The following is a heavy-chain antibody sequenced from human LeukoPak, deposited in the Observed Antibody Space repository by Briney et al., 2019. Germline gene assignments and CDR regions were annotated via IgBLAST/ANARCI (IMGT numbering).Heavy chain of an antibody. CDR1: GFTFSSYW. CDR3: ARELVVVPAMGPVDY. CDR2: IKQDGTDK. V-gene: IGHV3-7*01. Sequence: GGSLRLSCAASGFTFSSYWMSWVRQAPGKGLEWVANIKQDGTDKYYADSVKGRFTISRDNAKNSLYLQMNSLRAEDTAVYYCARELVVVPAMGPVDYWGQGTLVTVSS. D-gene: IGHD2-2*01. J-gene: IGHJ4*02.